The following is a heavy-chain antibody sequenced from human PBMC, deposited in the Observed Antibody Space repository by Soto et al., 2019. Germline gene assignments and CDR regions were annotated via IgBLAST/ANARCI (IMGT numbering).Heavy chain of an antibody. CDR1: GGSITSGGFF. CDR3: ASGSSPHYGMDV. J-gene: IGHJ6*02. CDR2: IYYSGYT. Sequence: QLQLQESGPGLMKPSQTLSLSCSVSGGSITSGGFFWSWVRQDPGEGLELIAYIYYSGYTYYHPSLKSRLSISMDTSKNQFSLKLSSVTAADTAVYYCASGSSPHYGMDVWGQGTTVTVSS. V-gene: IGHV4-31*03. D-gene: IGHD6-6*01.